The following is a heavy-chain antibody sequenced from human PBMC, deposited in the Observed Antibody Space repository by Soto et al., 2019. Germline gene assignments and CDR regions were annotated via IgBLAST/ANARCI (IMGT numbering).Heavy chain of an antibody. CDR3: PRDWYFPADSCSSFDY. CDR1: GFTFSTYW. V-gene: IGHV3-7*01. J-gene: IGHJ4*02. CDR2: IKQDGSEI. Sequence: GGAVRLSGVASGFTFSTYWMSWVRQAPGKGVEGVGNIKQDGSEIYDVDSEKGRFNISRDNAKNTLYLQMDSLRADDTPVYYCPRDWYFPADSCSSFDYWGRCSLVSFSS. D-gene: IGHD2-15*01.